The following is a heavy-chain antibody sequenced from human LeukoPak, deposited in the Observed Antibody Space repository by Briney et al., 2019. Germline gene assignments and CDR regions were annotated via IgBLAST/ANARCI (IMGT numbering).Heavy chain of an antibody. CDR1: GFTFSSYA. CDR3: AKDAPGYDFWSGQIWFDP. V-gene: IGHV3-23*01. J-gene: IGHJ5*02. Sequence: GESLRLSCAASGFTFSSYAMSWVRQAPGKGLEWASGISGSGGTTYYADSVKGRFTISRDNSKNTLYLQMNSLRAEDTAVYYCAKDAPGYDFWSGQIWFDPWREGTLVTVSS. D-gene: IGHD3-3*01. CDR2: ISGSGGTT.